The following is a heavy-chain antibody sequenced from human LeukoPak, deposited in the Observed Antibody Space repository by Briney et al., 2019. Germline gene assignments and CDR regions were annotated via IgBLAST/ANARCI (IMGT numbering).Heavy chain of an antibody. CDR2: IRYDGSNK. CDR3: AKDLIVGATIGEAFDI. D-gene: IGHD1-26*01. J-gene: IGHJ3*02. V-gene: IGHV3-30*02. CDR1: GFTFSSNG. Sequence: GGSLRLSCAASGFTFSSNGMHWVRQAPGKGLEWVAFIRYDGSNKYYADSVKGRFTISRDNSKNTLYLQMNSLRAEDTAVYYCAKDLIVGATIGEAFDIWGQGTMLTVSS.